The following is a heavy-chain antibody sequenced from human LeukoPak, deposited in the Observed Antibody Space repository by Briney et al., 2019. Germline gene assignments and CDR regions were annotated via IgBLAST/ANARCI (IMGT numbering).Heavy chain of an antibody. V-gene: IGHV4-39*01. CDR2: IYYSGST. CDR3: ARQRYYGSGSYDY. Sequence: SETLSLTCTVSGGSLSSTTYYWGWIRQPPGKGLEWIGSIYYSGSTYYNPSLKSRVTISEDTSKNQFSLKLSSVTAADTAVYYCARQRYYGSGSYDYWGQGTLVTVSS. J-gene: IGHJ4*02. CDR1: GGSLSSTTYY. D-gene: IGHD3-10*01.